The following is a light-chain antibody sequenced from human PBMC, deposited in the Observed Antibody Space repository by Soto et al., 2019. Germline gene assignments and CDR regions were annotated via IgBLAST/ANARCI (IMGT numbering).Light chain of an antibody. V-gene: IGLV2-14*01. CDR3: SSYTSFKTLV. CDR1: SSDVGGYKY. Sequence: QSALTQPASVSESPGQSITISCTGSSSDVGGYKYVSWYQQHPGKAPKLLMYDVTKRPSGVSNRFSGSKSGYTASLTISGLQSEDEDDYYCSSYTSFKTLVFGTGTKRTVL. CDR2: DVT. J-gene: IGLJ1*01.